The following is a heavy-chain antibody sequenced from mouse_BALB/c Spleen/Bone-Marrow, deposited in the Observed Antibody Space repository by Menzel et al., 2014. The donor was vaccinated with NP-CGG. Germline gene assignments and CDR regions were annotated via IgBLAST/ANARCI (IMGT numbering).Heavy chain of an antibody. Sequence: EVHLVESGGGLVQPGSSLRLSCATSGFTFSDSYMEWVRQPPGKRLEWIAASRNKANDYITEYSASVKGRFIVSRDTSQSILYLQMNAPRAEDTAIYYCARGNYGSPFAYWGQGTLVTVSA. V-gene: IGHV7-1*02. CDR1: GFTFSDSY. J-gene: IGHJ3*01. CDR3: ARGNYGSPFAY. D-gene: IGHD1-1*01. CDR2: SRNKANDYIT.